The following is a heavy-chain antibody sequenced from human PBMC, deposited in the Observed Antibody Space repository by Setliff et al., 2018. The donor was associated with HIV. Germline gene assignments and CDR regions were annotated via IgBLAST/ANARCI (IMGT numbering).Heavy chain of an antibody. J-gene: IGHJ4*01. V-gene: IGHV1-2*02. Sequence: ASVKVSCKASGYTFTDYYIHWVRQAPGQGLEWMGWINPNSSDTNYAQKFQGRVTMARDTSISTTYMELSRLRSEDTAVYYCARVGSYWTQFDYWGQGTLVTVSS. CDR3: ARVGSYWTQFDY. CDR2: INPNSSDT. CDR1: GYTFTDYY. D-gene: IGHD2-15*01.